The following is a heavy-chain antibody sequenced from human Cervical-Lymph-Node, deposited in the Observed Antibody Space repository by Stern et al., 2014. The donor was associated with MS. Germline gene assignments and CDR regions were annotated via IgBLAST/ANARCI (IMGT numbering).Heavy chain of an antibody. CDR3: ARGYPFFDN. CDR1: GYTFTGFF. V-gene: IGHV1-2*04. D-gene: IGHD2-15*01. J-gene: IGHJ4*02. CDR2: INPNTGVT. Sequence: QVQLQQSGAEVKKPGASVKVSCTASGYTFTGFFLHCVRQAPGQGLEWVGWINPNTGVTKSAQKFQGWVTLTRDTSINTVYMELNRLKSDDTAVFYCARGYPFFDNWGQGTLVTVSS.